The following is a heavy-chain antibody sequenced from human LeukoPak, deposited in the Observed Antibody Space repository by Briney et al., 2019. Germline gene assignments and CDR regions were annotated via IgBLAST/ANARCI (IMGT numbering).Heavy chain of an antibody. J-gene: IGHJ5*02. CDR3: ARVYARGYGSGSYLNWFDP. Sequence: SETLSLTCTVSGGSISSHYWSWIRQPPGKGLEWIGYIYYSGSTNYNPSLKSRVTISVDTSKNQFSLKLSSVTAADTAVYYCARVYARGYGSGSYLNWFDPWGQGTLVTVSS. D-gene: IGHD3-10*01. CDR2: IYYSGST. V-gene: IGHV4-59*11. CDR1: GGSISSHY.